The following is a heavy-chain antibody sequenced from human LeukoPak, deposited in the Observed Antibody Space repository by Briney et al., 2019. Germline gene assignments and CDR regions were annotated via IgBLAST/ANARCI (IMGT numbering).Heavy chain of an antibody. CDR3: AREPRYYDASDI. Sequence: SETLSLTCTVSGGSISSYYWSWIRQPPGKGLEWIAYIYYSGSTDYNPSLKSRVTISVDTSKNQFSLKLNSVTAADTAVYYCAREPRYYDASDIWGQGTMVTVSS. V-gene: IGHV4-59*01. CDR2: IYYSGST. J-gene: IGHJ3*02. D-gene: IGHD2-8*01. CDR1: GGSISSYY.